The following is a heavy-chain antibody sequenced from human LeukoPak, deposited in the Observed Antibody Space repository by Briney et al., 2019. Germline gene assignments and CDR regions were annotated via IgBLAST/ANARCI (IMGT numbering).Heavy chain of an antibody. CDR3: ARQVVVTALYNWFDP. D-gene: IGHD2-21*02. J-gene: IGHJ5*02. Sequence: SETLSLTCTVSGGSISSYYWSWIRQPPGKGLGWIGYIYYSGSTNYNPSLKSRVTISVDTSKNQFSLKLSSVTAADTAVYYCARQVVVTALYNWFDPWGQGTLVTVSS. V-gene: IGHV4-59*08. CDR2: IYYSGST. CDR1: GGSISSYY.